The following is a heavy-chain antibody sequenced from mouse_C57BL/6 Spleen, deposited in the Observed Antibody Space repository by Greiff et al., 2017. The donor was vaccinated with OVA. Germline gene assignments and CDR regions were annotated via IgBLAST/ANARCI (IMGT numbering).Heavy chain of an antibody. CDR2: FYPGSGSI. Sequence: VKLQESGAELVKPGASVKLSCKASGYTFTEYTIHWVKQRSGQGLEWIGWFYPGSGSIKYNEKFKDKATLTADKSSSTVYMELSRLTSEDSAVYFCARHGGYSNYIHWYFDVWGTGTTVTVSS. V-gene: IGHV1-62-2*01. D-gene: IGHD2-5*01. CDR3: ARHGGYSNYIHWYFDV. J-gene: IGHJ1*03. CDR1: GYTFTEYT.